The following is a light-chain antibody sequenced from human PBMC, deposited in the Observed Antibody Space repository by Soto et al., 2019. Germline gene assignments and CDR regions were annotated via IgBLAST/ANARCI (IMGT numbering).Light chain of an antibody. CDR1: QSINIY. CDR2: VAS. J-gene: IGKJ4*01. Sequence: DIQMTQSPSSLSASVGDSVTITCRASQSINIYLSWYQQKPGKAPTLLINVASPLHGGVPSRFSGSGSGTEFTLAISSLQPEDFAAYYCQQSFSPPQTFGGGTRVEIK. V-gene: IGKV1-39*01. CDR3: QQSFSPPQT.